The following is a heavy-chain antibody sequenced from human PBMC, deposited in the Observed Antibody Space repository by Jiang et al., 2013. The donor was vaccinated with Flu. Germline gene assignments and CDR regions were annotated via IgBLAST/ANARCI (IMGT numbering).Heavy chain of an antibody. V-gene: IGHV4-59*01. CDR3: ARSLQVGYCSGGSCQPQNWFDP. D-gene: IGHD2-15*01. CDR2: IYYSGST. J-gene: IGHJ5*02. CDR1: GGSISSYY. Sequence: GSGLVKPSETLSLTCTVSGGSISSYYWSWIRQPPGKGLEWIGYIYYSGSTNYNPSLKSRVTISVDTSKNQFSLKLSSVTAADTAVYYCARSLQVGYCSGGSCQPQNWFDPWGQGTLVTVSS.